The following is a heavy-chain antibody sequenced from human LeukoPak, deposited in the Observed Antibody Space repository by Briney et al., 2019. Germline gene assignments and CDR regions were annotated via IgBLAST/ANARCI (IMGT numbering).Heavy chain of an antibody. CDR1: GGSFSGYY. V-gene: IGHV4-34*01. CDR2: INHSGST. Sequence: SETLSLTCAVYGGSFSGYYWSWIRQPPGKGLERIREINHSGSTNYNPSLKSRVTISVDTSKNQFSLKLSSVTAADTAVYYCARLDIVVVPAAKYWFDPWGQGTLVTVSS. CDR3: ARLDIVVVPAAKYWFDP. J-gene: IGHJ5*02. D-gene: IGHD2-2*01.